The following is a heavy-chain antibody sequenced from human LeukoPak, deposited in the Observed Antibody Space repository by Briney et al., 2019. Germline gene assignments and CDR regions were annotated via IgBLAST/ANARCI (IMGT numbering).Heavy chain of an antibody. CDR2: IYTGGST. Sequence: GGSLRLSCAASGFTVSNNYMSWVRQAPGKGLEWVSVIYTGGSTYYADSVKGRITISRDNSKSSLYLQINSLRVEDTAVYYCARHGYSSSWSFFQYWGQGTLVTVSS. D-gene: IGHD6-13*01. CDR1: GFTVSNNY. CDR3: ARHGYSSSWSFFQY. J-gene: IGHJ4*02. V-gene: IGHV3-53*01.